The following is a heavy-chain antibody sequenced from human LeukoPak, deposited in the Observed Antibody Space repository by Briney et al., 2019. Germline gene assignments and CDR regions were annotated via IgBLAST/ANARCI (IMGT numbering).Heavy chain of an antibody. CDR1: GFTFSSHN. CDR3: ARDRGAVGGLLSYHFYYMDV. D-gene: IGHD3-16*01. J-gene: IGHJ6*03. Sequence: PGGSLRRSCAASGFTFSSHNMNWVRQAPGRGLEWISYITTGSSTIKYADSVKGRFTISRDNTKSSLYLQMNSLRAEDTAVYYCARDRGAVGGLLSYHFYYMDVWGKGTPVTVS. V-gene: IGHV3-48*01. CDR2: ITTGSSTI.